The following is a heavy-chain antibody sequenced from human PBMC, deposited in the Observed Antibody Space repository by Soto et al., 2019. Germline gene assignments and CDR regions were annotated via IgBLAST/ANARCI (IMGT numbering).Heavy chain of an antibody. CDR2: ISGGGGST. V-gene: IGHV3-23*01. D-gene: IGHD2-21*02. Sequence: PGWSLRLSCAASGFTFNTYAMNWVRQVPGKGLEWVASISGGGGSTYYADSVKGRFTISRDTSKNTLYLQMNSLSAEDTAVYYCAKGFIVVVTAIRPDDNFDYWGQVTMVTVSS. CDR1: GFTFNTYA. CDR3: AKGFIVVVTAIRPDDNFDY. J-gene: IGHJ4*03.